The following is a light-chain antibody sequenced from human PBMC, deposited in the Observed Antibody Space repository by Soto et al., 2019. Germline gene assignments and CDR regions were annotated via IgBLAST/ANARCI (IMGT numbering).Light chain of an antibody. V-gene: IGKV1-5*01. CDR2: DAS. CDR3: QQYDVHPKT. Sequence: DVQMTQPPSTLAASVGDRVTITCRASENIKNWLAWYQQTPGKAPKVVISDASRLETGVPSRFSGSGYGTDFTLTITLLQTDDFGTYHCQQYDVHPKTFGQGTKVEVK. J-gene: IGKJ1*01. CDR1: ENIKNW.